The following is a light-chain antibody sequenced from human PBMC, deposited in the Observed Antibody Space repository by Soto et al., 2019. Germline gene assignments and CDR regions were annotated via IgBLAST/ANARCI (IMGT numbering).Light chain of an antibody. J-gene: IGLJ2*01. CDR1: KLGDKY. CDR2: QDT. V-gene: IGLV3-1*01. Sequence: SYELTQAPSVSVSPGQTASITCSGAKLGDKYACWYQQKPGQSPVLVIYQDTKRPSGIPERFSGSNSGNTATLTISGTQAMDEADYYCQAWDSSTAVVFGGGTKLTVL. CDR3: QAWDSSTAVV.